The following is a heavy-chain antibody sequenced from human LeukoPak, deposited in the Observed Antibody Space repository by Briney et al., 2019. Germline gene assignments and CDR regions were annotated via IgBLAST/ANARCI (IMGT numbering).Heavy chain of an antibody. Sequence: GGSLRLSCAASGFTFSSYAMSWVRQAPGKGLEWVSAISGSGGSTYYADSVKGRFTISRDNAKNSLYLQMNSLRAEDTAVYYCARFHIVVVPAALSGYFDYWGQGTLVTVSS. CDR3: ARFHIVVVPAALSGYFDY. CDR2: ISGSGGST. D-gene: IGHD2-2*01. CDR1: GFTFSSYA. J-gene: IGHJ4*02. V-gene: IGHV3-23*01.